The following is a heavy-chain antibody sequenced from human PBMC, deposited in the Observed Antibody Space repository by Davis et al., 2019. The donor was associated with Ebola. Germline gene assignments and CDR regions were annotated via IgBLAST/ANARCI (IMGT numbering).Heavy chain of an antibody. V-gene: IGHV3-23*01. D-gene: IGHD4-17*01. CDR3: AKGTTVTTRGWFDP. J-gene: IGHJ5*02. CDR2: IGGSDGRT. Sequence: GESLKISCGAFGFTFSNYAMNWVRQAPGKGLEWVSAIGGSDGRTYYADSVKGRFTISRDNSKNTLYLQMNSLRAEDTAVYYCAKGTTVTTRGWFDPWGQGTLVTVSS. CDR1: GFTFSNYA.